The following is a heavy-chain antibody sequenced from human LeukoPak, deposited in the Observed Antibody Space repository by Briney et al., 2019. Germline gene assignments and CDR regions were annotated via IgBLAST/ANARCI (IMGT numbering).Heavy chain of an antibody. CDR1: GYTFTSYG. CDR2: ISAYNGNT. J-gene: IGHJ6*03. D-gene: IGHD6-19*01. Sequence: ASVKVSCKASGYTFTSYGISWVRQAPGQGLEWMGWISAYNGNTNYAQKLQGRVTMTTDTSTSTAYMELRSLRSDDTAVYYCARAGGYYSSGWYYHYYYYMDVWGKGTTVTVSS. V-gene: IGHV1-18*01. CDR3: ARAGGYYSSGWYYHYYYYMDV.